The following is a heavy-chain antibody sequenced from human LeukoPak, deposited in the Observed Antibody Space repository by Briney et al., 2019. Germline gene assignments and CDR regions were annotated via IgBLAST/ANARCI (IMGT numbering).Heavy chain of an antibody. D-gene: IGHD3-10*01. CDR1: GFTFSDYY. J-gene: IGHJ6*02. V-gene: IGHV3-11*01. CDR3: ARVPITMVRGIYGMDV. CDR2: ISSSGSTI. Sequence: GGSLRLSCAASGFTFSDYYMSWIRQAPGKGLEWVSYISSSGSTIYYADSVKGRFTISRDNAKNSLYLQMNSLRAEDTAVYYCARVPITMVRGIYGMDVWGQGTTVTVSS.